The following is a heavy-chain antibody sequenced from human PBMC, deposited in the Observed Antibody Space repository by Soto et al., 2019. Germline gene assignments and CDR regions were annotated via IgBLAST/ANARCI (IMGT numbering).Heavy chain of an antibody. Sequence: ETLSLTCTVSGGSISSGGYYWGWIRQPPGKGLEWIGSIFHSRSTYYNPSLKSRVTIFVDTSKNEFSLKLRSVTAADTAVYYCARPGGGYDWYYFDYWGQGTLVTVSS. J-gene: IGHJ4*02. D-gene: IGHD5-12*01. CDR3: ARPGGGYDWYYFDY. CDR2: IFHSRST. V-gene: IGHV4-39*01. CDR1: GGSISSGGYY.